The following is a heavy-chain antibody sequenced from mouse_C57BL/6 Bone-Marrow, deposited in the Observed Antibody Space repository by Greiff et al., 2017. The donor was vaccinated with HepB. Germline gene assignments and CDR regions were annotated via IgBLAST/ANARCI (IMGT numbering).Heavy chain of an antibody. D-gene: IGHD1-1*01. Sequence: VQLQQSGAELVKPGASVKLSCPASGFNIKDYYMHWVKQRTEQGLEWIGRIHPEDGETKYAPTFQGKATITADTASNTAYLQLSSLTSEDTAVYYCARGNYYTWFAYLGQGTLVTFSA. CDR3: ARGNYYTWFAY. CDR2: IHPEDGET. J-gene: IGHJ3*01. V-gene: IGHV14-2*01. CDR1: GFNIKDYY.